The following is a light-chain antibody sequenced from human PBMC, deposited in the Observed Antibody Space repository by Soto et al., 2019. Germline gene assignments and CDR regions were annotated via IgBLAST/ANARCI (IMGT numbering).Light chain of an antibody. Sequence: AIQMTQSPSSLSASVGDRVTITCRASQGSRNNLDWFQQKPGKAPKLLIYAESNLQSGVPAKFIGSGSSTNFTLNIISLQPEAIATYYCLPKDFYPFTFGPGTKVDIK. J-gene: IGKJ3*01. CDR1: QGSRNN. V-gene: IGKV1-6*01. CDR2: AES. CDR3: LPKDFYPFT.